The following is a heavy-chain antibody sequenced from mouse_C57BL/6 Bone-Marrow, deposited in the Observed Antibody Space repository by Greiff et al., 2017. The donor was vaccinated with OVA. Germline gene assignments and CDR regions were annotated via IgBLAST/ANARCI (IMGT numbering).Heavy chain of an antibody. D-gene: IGHD1-1*01. CDR1: GYTFTSYD. Sequence: VQLQQSGPELVKPGASVKLSCKASGYTFTSYDINWVKQRPGQGLEWIGWIYPRDGSTKYNEKFKGKATLTVDTSSSTAYMELHSLTSEDSAVYFCARSPPYYYGSSYGWYFDVWGTGTTVTVSS. V-gene: IGHV1-85*01. J-gene: IGHJ1*03. CDR2: IYPRDGST. CDR3: ARSPPYYYGSSYGWYFDV.